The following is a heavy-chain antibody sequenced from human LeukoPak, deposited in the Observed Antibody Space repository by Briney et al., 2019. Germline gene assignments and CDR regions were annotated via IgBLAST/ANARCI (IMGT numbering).Heavy chain of an antibody. J-gene: IGHJ4*02. Sequence: ASVKVSCKASGYTFTSYYMHWVRQAPGQGLEWMGIINPSGGSTSYAQKFQGGVTMTRDTSTSTVYMELSSLRSEDTAVYYCARPNHCSSTSCYAFPLGYWGQGTLVTVSS. V-gene: IGHV1-46*01. D-gene: IGHD2-2*01. CDR3: ARPNHCSSTSCYAFPLGY. CDR1: GYTFTSYY. CDR2: INPSGGST.